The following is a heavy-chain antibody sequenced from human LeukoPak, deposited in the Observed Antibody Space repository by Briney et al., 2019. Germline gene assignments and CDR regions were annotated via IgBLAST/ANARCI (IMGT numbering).Heavy chain of an antibody. CDR2: ISYDGSNK. CDR3: ARDWGSYMVPPTSTPFFDY. D-gene: IGHD4/OR15-4a*01. J-gene: IGHJ4*02. V-gene: IGHV3-30-3*01. CDR1: GFTFSSYA. Sequence: GGSLRLSCAASGFTFSSYAMHWVRQAPGKGLEWVAVISYDGSNKYYADSVKGRFTISRDNSKNTLYLQMNSLRAEDTAVYYCARDWGSYMVPPTSTPFFDYWGQGTLVTVSS.